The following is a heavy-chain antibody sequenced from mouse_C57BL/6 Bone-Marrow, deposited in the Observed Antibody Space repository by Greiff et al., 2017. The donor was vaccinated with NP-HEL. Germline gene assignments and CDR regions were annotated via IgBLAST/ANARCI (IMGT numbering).Heavy chain of an antibody. J-gene: IGHJ3*01. Sequence: GLEWIGEIYPRSGNTYYNEKFKGKATLTADKSSSTAYMELRSLTSEDSAVYFCARDDGSSYGFAYWGQGTLVTVSA. D-gene: IGHD1-1*01. CDR2: IYPRSGNT. V-gene: IGHV1-81*01. CDR3: ARDDGSSYGFAY.